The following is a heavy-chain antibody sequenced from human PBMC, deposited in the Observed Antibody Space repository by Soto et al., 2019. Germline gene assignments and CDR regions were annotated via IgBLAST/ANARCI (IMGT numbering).Heavy chain of an antibody. D-gene: IGHD6-19*01. Sequence: PGGSLRLSCAASGFTVSDNYMTWVRRAPGKGLEWVSVLYSAGNAYYADSVQGRFTISRDDSKNTLYLQMNRLRAEDTAVYYCARDKGGGWYYFDSWGQGTLVTVSS. CDR1: GFTVSDNY. V-gene: IGHV3-53*01. J-gene: IGHJ4*02. CDR3: ARDKGGGWYYFDS. CDR2: LYSAGNA.